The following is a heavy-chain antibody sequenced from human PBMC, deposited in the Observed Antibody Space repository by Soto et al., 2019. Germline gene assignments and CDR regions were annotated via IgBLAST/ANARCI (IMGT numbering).Heavy chain of an antibody. D-gene: IGHD2-2*01. CDR1: GYSFTSYW. J-gene: IGHJ3*02. CDR3: ARHVWCSSTSCYGLDAFDI. CDR2: IYPGDSDT. V-gene: IGHV5-51*01. Sequence: PGESLKISCKGSGYSFTSYWIGWVRQMPGKGLEWMGIIYPGDSDTRYSPSFQGQVTISADKSTSTAYLQWSSLKASDTAMYYCARHVWCSSTSCYGLDAFDIWGQGTMVTVSS.